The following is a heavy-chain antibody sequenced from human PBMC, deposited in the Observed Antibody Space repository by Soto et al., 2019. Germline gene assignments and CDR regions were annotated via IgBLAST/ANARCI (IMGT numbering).Heavy chain of an antibody. D-gene: IGHD3-10*01. Sequence: LRLSCVASGFNISYNAMSWVRQAPGKGLQWVSTLINSGESTYYADSVKGRFTISRDNSKNTLYLQMNSLRLEDTAIYYCAKVSRGVYDAFDIWGQGTMVTVSS. J-gene: IGHJ3*02. CDR3: AKVSRGVYDAFDI. V-gene: IGHV3-23*01. CDR1: GFNISYNA. CDR2: LINSGEST.